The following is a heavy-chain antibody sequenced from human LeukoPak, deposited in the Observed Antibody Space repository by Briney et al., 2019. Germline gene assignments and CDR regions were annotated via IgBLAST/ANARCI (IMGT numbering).Heavy chain of an antibody. CDR2: IIPGFGRT. V-gene: IGHV1-69*05. D-gene: IGHD3-22*01. CDR3: ARALGVVVLGYYFDF. CDR1: GGSFNSYG. Sequence: VASVKVSCKASGGSFNSYGINWVRQAPGQGLEWMGGIIPGFGRTSYAQKFQGRVTITTDESTNTAYMELSSLRSEDTAVYYCARALGVVVLGYYFDFWGQGTLVTVSS. J-gene: IGHJ4*02.